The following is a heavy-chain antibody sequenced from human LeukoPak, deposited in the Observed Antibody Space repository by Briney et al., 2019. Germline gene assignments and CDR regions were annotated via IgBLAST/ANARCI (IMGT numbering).Heavy chain of an antibody. D-gene: IGHD6-19*01. V-gene: IGHV1-2*02. CDR2: INPNSGGT. Sequence: GASVTVSCKASGYTFTGYYMHWVRQAPGQGLEWMGWINPNSGGTNYAQKFQGRVTMTRDTSISTAYMELSRLRSDDTAVYYCARLSHHSSGWYGGWFDPWGRGTLVTVSS. CDR3: ARLSHHSSGWYGGWFDP. J-gene: IGHJ5*02. CDR1: GYTFTGYY.